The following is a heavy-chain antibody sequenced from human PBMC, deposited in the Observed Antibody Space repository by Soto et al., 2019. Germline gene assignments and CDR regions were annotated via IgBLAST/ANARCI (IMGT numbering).Heavy chain of an antibody. CDR3: ARVSCSGGTCSYSDY. V-gene: IGHV1-18*01. CDR1: GYTFTSYG. CDR2: ISAYNGNT. D-gene: IGHD2-15*01. J-gene: IGHJ4*02. Sequence: QVQLVQSGAEVKKPGASVKVSCKASGYTFTSYGISWVRQAPGQGLEWMGWISAYNGNTNYAQKLQGRVTMTTDTSTSTAYMELRSLRYDDTAVYYCARVSCSGGTCSYSDYWGQGTLVTVSS.